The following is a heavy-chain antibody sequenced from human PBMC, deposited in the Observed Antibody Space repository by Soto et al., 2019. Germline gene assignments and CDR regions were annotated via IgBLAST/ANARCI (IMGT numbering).Heavy chain of an antibody. CDR3: ARGYDTWIQLWLRGYGMDV. Sequence: ASVKVSCKASGYTFTSYGISWVRQAPGQGLERMGWISAYNGNTNYAQKLQGRVTMTTDTSTSTAYMELRSLRSDDTAVYYCARGYDTWIQLWLRGYGMDVWGQGTTVTVSS. CDR1: GYTFTSYG. D-gene: IGHD5-18*01. CDR2: ISAYNGNT. J-gene: IGHJ6*02. V-gene: IGHV1-18*01.